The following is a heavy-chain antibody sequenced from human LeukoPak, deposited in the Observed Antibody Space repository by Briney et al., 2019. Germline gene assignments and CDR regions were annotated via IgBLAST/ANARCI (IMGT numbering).Heavy chain of an antibody. Sequence: GGSLRLSCAASGFTFSSYGMHWVRQAPGKELEWVAVISYDGSNKYYADSVKGRFTISRDNSKNTLYLQMNSLRAEDTAVYYCAKDMGVGFGELFLFVAFDIWGQGTMVTVSS. V-gene: IGHV3-30*18. CDR3: AKDMGVGFGELFLFVAFDI. CDR2: ISYDGSNK. D-gene: IGHD3-10*01. J-gene: IGHJ3*02. CDR1: GFTFSSYG.